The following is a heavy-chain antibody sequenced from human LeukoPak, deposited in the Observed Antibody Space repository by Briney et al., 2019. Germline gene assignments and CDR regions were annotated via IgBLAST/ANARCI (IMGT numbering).Heavy chain of an antibody. Sequence: GGSLRFSCAASGFTFTSYAMSWVRQAPGKGLEWVSAISSSGGSTYYADSGKGRFTISRDNSKNTLYLQINSLRAEDTAVYYCAKGFYYGDDAFDIWGQGTMVTVSS. J-gene: IGHJ3*02. CDR3: AKGFYYGDDAFDI. CDR1: GFTFTSYA. V-gene: IGHV3-23*01. D-gene: IGHD4-17*01. CDR2: ISSSGGST.